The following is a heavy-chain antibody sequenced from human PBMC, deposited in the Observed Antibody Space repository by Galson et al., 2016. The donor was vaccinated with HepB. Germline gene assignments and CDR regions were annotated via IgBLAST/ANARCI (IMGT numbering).Heavy chain of an antibody. D-gene: IGHD3-22*01. V-gene: IGHV3-30*01. CDR1: GFIFSDFA. CDR3: AKDWGTYYSAASGYSLEY. Sequence: SLRLSCAASGFIFSDFAMHWVRQAPGKGLEWVSVISFDGSNRYYADSVKGRFTISRDSSKNTLFLQMNNLRTEDTAVYYCAKDWGTYYSAASGYSLEYWGQGNLVIVSS. CDR2: ISFDGSNR. J-gene: IGHJ4*02.